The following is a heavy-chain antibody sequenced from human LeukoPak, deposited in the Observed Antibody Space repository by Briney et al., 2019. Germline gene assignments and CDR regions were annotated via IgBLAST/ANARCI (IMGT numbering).Heavy chain of an antibody. V-gene: IGHV1-18*01. Sequence: ASVKVSCKASGYTFTSYGISWVRQAPGQGLEWMGWISAYNGNTNYAQKLQGRVTMTTDTSTSTAYMELRSLRSDDTAVYYCARELRGYVWGSYRSLDYWGQGTLVTVSS. CDR3: ARELRGYVWGSYRSLDY. D-gene: IGHD3-16*02. CDR1: GYTFTSYG. J-gene: IGHJ4*02. CDR2: ISAYNGNT.